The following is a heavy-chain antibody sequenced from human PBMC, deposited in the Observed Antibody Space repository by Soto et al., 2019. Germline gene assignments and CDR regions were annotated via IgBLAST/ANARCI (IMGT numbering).Heavy chain of an antibody. CDR2: ISYDGSNK. J-gene: IGHJ6*02. CDR1: GFTFSSYA. Sequence: QVQLVESGGGVVQPGRSLRLSCAASGFTFSSYAMHWVRQAPGKGLEWVAVISYDGSNKYYADSVKGRFTISRDNSKNTLYLQMISLRAEDTAVYYCARVEGVYSSTLIDYYGMDVWVQGTTVTVSS. D-gene: IGHD6-13*01. CDR3: ARVEGVYSSTLIDYYGMDV. V-gene: IGHV3-30-3*01.